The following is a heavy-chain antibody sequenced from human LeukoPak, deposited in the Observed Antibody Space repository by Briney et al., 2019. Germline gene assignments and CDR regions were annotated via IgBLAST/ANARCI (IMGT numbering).Heavy chain of an antibody. CDR2: ISSSSSYI. CDR1: GFTFSSYS. V-gene: IGHV3-21*01. D-gene: IGHD2-2*02. CDR3: ARVGDSGYCSSTSCYTDY. Sequence: GGSLRLSCAASGFTFSSYSINWVRQAPGKGLEWDSSISSSSSYIYYADSVKGRFTISRDNAKNSLYLQMNSLRAEDTAVYYCARVGDSGYCSSTSCYTDYWGQGTLVTVSS. J-gene: IGHJ4*02.